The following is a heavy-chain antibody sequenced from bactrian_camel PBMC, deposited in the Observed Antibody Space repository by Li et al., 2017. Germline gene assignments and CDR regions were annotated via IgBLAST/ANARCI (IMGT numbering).Heavy chain of an antibody. Sequence: DVQLVESGGGSVQAGGSLRLSCAASGYANCLAWFRQAPGKERVGVACIDSTDSTNYAHSVKGRFTIIKDRAHNTLTLEMNNLRPEDSGMYHCAADLLLMRPLDPSEYKYWGQGTQVTVS. V-gene: IGHV3S66*01. J-gene: IGHJ4*01. CDR2: IDSTDST. D-gene: IGHD1*01. CDR1: GYANC. CDR3: AADLLLMRPLDPSEYKY.